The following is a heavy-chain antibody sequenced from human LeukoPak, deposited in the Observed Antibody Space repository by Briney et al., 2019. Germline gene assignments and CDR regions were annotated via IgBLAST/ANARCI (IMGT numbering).Heavy chain of an antibody. CDR1: GFTFSSYS. D-gene: IGHD3-10*01. J-gene: IGHJ4*02. CDR3: ANLAGGDAV. V-gene: IGHV3-48*02. CDR2: ISTHSSTI. Sequence: PGGSLRLSCAASGFTFSSYSMNWVRQAPGKGLECLSYISTHSSTIYYADSVKGRFTISRDNAKNSLYLQMNSLRDEDTAVYYCANLAGGDAVWGQGTLVTVSS.